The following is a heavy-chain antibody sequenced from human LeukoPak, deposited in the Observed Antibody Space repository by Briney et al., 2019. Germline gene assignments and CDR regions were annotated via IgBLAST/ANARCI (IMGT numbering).Heavy chain of an antibody. V-gene: IGHV3-21*01. Sequence: GGSLRLSCAASGFTFSSYSMNWVRQAPGKGLEWVSSISSSSSYIYYADSVKGRFTISRDNAKNSLYLQMNSLRAEDTAVYYCAKGLYYDILTGTIDYWGQGTLVTVSS. CDR3: AKGLYYDILTGTIDY. CDR2: ISSSSSYI. D-gene: IGHD3-9*01. J-gene: IGHJ4*02. CDR1: GFTFSSYS.